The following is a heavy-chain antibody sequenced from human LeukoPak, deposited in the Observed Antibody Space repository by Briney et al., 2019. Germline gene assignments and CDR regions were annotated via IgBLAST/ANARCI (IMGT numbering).Heavy chain of an antibody. J-gene: IGHJ4*02. CDR2: IKSDGITI. D-gene: IGHD1-20*01. CDR3: LRDLNWSLDQ. V-gene: IGHV3-74*01. CDR1: GFTLSNYM. Sequence: GGSLRLSCAASGFTLSNYMMHWVGQAPGKGLVWVSRIKSDGITITYADSVKGRFTISRDNAKNTLYLQMNSLRAEDTAVYYCLRDLNWSLDQWGQGTLVTVSS.